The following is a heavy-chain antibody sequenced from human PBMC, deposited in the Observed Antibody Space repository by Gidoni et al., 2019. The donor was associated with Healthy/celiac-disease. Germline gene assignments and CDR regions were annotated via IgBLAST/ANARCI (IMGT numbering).Heavy chain of an antibody. V-gene: IGHV3-66*01. CDR1: GFTVNSIH. Sequence: EVQLVEYGVGLVQPGGSLILACAVSGFTVNSIHMNWVRQAPGKGLEWVSLIYSGGSTYYADSVKGRFTISRDNSKNTLYFQMNRLRAEDTAVYYCARSRGWGMDVWGQGTTVTVSS. CDR2: IYSGGST. D-gene: IGHD3-16*01. J-gene: IGHJ6*02. CDR3: ARSRGWGMDV.